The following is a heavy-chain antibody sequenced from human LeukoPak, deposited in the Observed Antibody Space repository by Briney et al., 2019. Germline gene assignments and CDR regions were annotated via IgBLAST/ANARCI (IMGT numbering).Heavy chain of an antibody. J-gene: IGHJ4*02. Sequence: SEMLSLTCAVYGGSFSGYYWSWIRQPPGKGLEWIGEINHSGSTNYNPSLKSRVTISVDTSKNQFSLKLSSVTAADTAVYYCARAWFYYYDSSAHFDYWGQGTLVTVSS. CDR3: ARAWFYYYDSSAHFDY. CDR1: GGSFSGYY. V-gene: IGHV4-34*01. D-gene: IGHD3-22*01. CDR2: INHSGST.